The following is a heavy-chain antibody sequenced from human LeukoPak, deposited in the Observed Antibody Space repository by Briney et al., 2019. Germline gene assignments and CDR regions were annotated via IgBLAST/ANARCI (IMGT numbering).Heavy chain of an antibody. J-gene: IGHJ4*02. Sequence: PSETLSLTCAVYGGSFSGYYWSWIRQHPGKGLEWIGYIYYSGSTYYNPSLKSRVTISVDTSKNQFSLKLSSVTAADTAVYYCARSEYYYDSSGYFTYWGQGTLVTVSS. V-gene: IGHV4-31*11. CDR2: IYYSGST. CDR3: ARSEYYYDSSGYFTY. CDR1: GGSFSGYY. D-gene: IGHD3-22*01.